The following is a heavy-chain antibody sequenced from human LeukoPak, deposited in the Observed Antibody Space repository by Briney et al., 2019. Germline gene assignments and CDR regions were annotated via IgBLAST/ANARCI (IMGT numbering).Heavy chain of an antibody. V-gene: IGHV3-30*18. J-gene: IGHJ4*02. CDR1: GFTFSSYG. CDR3: AKGKVAGTGLFDC. Sequence: GGSLRLSCAASGFTFSSYGIHWVRQAPGKGLEWVAVISYDRSNKYYADSVKGRFTISRDNSKNTLYLQMNSLRAEDTAVYYCAKGKVAGTGLFDCWGQGTLVTVSS. D-gene: IGHD6-19*01. CDR2: ISYDRSNK.